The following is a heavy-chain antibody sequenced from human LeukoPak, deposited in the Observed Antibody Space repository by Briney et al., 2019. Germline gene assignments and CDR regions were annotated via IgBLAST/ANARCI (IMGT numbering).Heavy chain of an antibody. CDR3: ARGLTPDY. CDR1: GFTFSSYA. CDR2: ISSNGGST. J-gene: IGHJ4*02. Sequence: PGGSLRLSCAASGFTFSSYAMHWVRQAPGTGLEYVSAISSNGGSTYYADSVKGRFTIPRDNSKNTLYLQMGSLRAEDMAVYYCARGLTPDYWGQGTLVTVSS. V-gene: IGHV3-64*02.